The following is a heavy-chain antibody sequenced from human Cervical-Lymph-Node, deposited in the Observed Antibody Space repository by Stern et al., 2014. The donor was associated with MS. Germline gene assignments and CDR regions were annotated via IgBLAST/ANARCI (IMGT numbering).Heavy chain of an antibody. Sequence: EVQLVQSGAEVKKPGESLKISCKGSGYSFTDYWIGWVRPMPGKGLEWMGIIYPDDSDTRYSPSFQGQVTISADKSISTAYLQWSSLKASDTAMYYCARDNGVTAAANWFDPWGQGTLVTVSS. J-gene: IGHJ5*02. D-gene: IGHD6-13*01. CDR1: GYSFTDYW. V-gene: IGHV5-51*03. CDR3: ARDNGVTAAANWFDP. CDR2: IYPDDSDT.